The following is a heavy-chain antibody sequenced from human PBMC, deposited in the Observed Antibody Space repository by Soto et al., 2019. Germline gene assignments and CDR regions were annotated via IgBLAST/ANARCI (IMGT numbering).Heavy chain of an antibody. V-gene: IGHV3-30-3*01. Sequence: QVQLVESGGGVVQPGRSLRLSCAASGFTFSSYAMHWVRQAPGKGLVWVAVISYDGSNKYYADSVKGRFTISRDNSTNTLYLQMNSMSAEDTAMYYCASPDWSSTSCHYDYYGMDVWGQGATVTVSS. J-gene: IGHJ6*02. CDR3: ASPDWSSTSCHYDYYGMDV. CDR2: ISYDGSNK. CDR1: GFTFSSYA. D-gene: IGHD2-2*01.